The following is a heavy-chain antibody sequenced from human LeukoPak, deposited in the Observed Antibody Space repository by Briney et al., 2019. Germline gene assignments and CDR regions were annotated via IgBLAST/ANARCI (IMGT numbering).Heavy chain of an antibody. J-gene: IGHJ5*02. CDR2: VSFDGSNE. V-gene: IGHV3-30-3*01. CDR1: GFTFGTSA. CDR3: VRGVGYTLLS. Sequence: GRSLRLSRADSGFTFGTSAMHWARQAPGKGLEWVAVVSFDGSNEKYADSVRGRFTISRDNSKKMLYLQMNSLRREDTAVYYCVRGVGYTLLSWGQGTLVTVSS. D-gene: IGHD1-1*01.